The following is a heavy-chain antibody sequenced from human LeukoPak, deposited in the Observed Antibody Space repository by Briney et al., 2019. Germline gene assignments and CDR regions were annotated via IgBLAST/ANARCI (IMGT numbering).Heavy chain of an antibody. J-gene: IGHJ5*02. CDR1: GFTFSSYG. V-gene: IGHV3-30*02. CDR3: AKVIVSSSWYRGENWFDP. Sequence: PGGSLRLSCAASGFTFSSYGMHWVRQAPGKGLEWVAFIRYDGSNKYYADSVKGRFTISRDNSKNTLYLQMNSLRAEDTAVYYCAKVIVSSSWYRGENWFDPWGQGTLVTVSS. CDR2: IRYDGSNK. D-gene: IGHD6-13*01.